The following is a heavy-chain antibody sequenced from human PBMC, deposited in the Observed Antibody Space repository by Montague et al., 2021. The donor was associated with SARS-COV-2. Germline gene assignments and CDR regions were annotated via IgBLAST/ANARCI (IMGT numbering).Heavy chain of an antibody. J-gene: IGHJ4*02. CDR1: GGSISSYY. Sequence: SETLSLTCTVSGGSISSYYWSWIRQPPGKGLEWIGYIYYSGSTNYNPSLKSQVTILVDMSKNQFSLKLSSVTAADTAVYYCARGMGGSYLYYFDYWGQGTLVTVSS. CDR2: IYYSGST. CDR3: ARGMGGSYLYYFDY. V-gene: IGHV4-59*01. D-gene: IGHD1-26*01.